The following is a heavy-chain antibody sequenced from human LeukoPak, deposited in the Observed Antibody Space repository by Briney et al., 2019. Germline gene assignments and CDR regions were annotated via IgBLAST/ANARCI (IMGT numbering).Heavy chain of an antibody. J-gene: IGHJ6*02. D-gene: IGHD6-13*01. Sequence: SETLSLTCTVSGGSISSYYWSWIRQPPGKGLEWIGYIYYSGSTNYNPSLKSRVTISVDTSKNQFSLKLSSVTAADTAVYYCARDRFLGGSSWSNLYWPYYYYGMDVWGQGTTVTVSS. V-gene: IGHV4-59*01. CDR2: IYYSGST. CDR3: ARDRFLGGSSWSNLYWPYYYYGMDV. CDR1: GGSISSYY.